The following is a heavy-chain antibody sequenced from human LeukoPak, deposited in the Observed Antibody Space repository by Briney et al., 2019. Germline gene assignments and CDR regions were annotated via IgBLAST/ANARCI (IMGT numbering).Heavy chain of an antibody. Sequence: SETLSLTCTVSGGSISSSSYYWGWLRQPPGKGLEWVVSIYDSAIYDSGSTYYNPSLKSRVTISVDTSKNQFSLKLSSVTAADTAVYYCARAGSSWVDYYYMDVWGKGTTVTISS. CDR1: GGSISSSSYY. CDR3: ARAGSSWVDYYYMDV. CDR2: IYDSAIYDSGST. V-gene: IGHV4-39*07. J-gene: IGHJ6*03. D-gene: IGHD6-13*01.